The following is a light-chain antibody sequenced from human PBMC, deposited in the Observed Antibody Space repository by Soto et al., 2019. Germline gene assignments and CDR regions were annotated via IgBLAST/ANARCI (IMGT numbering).Light chain of an antibody. CDR2: DVT. Sequence: QSALTQPASVSDSPGQSITISCTGTSSDVGGYNHVSWYQQHPGKAPKLMIYDVTNRPSGVSNRFSGSKSGSTASLIISGLQAEDEADYYCVSYTRSTPYVFGTGTKLTVL. CDR1: SSDVGGYNH. CDR3: VSYTRSTPYV. J-gene: IGLJ1*01. V-gene: IGLV2-14*01.